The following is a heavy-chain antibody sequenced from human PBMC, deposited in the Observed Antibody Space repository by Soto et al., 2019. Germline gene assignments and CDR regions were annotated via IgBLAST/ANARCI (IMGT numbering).Heavy chain of an antibody. CDR2: INSDGRTT. CDR3: AREHDSALVHGMDV. D-gene: IGHD5-18*01. V-gene: IGHV3-74*01. CDR1: GFTFSSYW. Sequence: QPGGSLRLSCAASGFTFSSYWMHWFRQAPGKGLGWVSRINSDGRTTIYADSVKGRFTISRDNAKNTLYLQMNSLRAEDTAVYYCAREHDSALVHGMDVWGQGTTVTVSS. J-gene: IGHJ6*02.